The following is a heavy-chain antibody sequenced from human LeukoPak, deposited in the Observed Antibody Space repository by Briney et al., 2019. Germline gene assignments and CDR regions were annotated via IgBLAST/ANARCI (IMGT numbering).Heavy chain of an antibody. CDR3: ARGYCGGGSCYWGMAY. Sequence: ASVTVSCKASGYTFTGYYMHWVRQAPGQGLEWMGWINAGNGNTKYSQKFQGRVTITRDTSASTDYMELSSLRSEDTAVYYCARGYCGGGSCYWGMAYWGQGTLVTVSS. J-gene: IGHJ4*02. D-gene: IGHD2-15*01. CDR1: GYTFTGYY. V-gene: IGHV1-3*01. CDR2: INAGNGNT.